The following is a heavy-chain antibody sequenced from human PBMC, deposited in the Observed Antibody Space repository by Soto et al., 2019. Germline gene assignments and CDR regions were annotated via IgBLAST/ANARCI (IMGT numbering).Heavy chain of an antibody. D-gene: IGHD1-26*01. J-gene: IGHJ4*02. CDR2: IRSKAYGGTT. Sequence: GGSLGLSGTASGVTCVDYAMCWVRQAPGKGLEWVGFIRSKAYGGTTEYAASVKGRFTISRDDSKSIAYLQMNSLKSEDTAVYYCTRDSIVGATTHFDYWGQGSLVSVSS. CDR1: GVTCVDYA. V-gene: IGHV3-49*04. CDR3: TRDSIVGATTHFDY.